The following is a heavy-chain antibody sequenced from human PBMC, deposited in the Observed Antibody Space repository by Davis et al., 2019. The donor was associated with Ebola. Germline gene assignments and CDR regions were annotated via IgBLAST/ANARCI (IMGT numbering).Heavy chain of an antibody. CDR2: ISDSGSSI. CDR3: AKDDYHSGSPFDY. J-gene: IGHJ4*02. Sequence: GESLKISCAASGFTFSDYYMTWVRQAPGKGLEWVSYISDSGSSIYYADSVKGRFTISRDNAKNLLYLQMNSLRAEDTAVYYCAKDDYHSGSPFDYWGQGTLVTVSS. V-gene: IGHV3-11*04. D-gene: IGHD1-26*01. CDR1: GFTFSDYY.